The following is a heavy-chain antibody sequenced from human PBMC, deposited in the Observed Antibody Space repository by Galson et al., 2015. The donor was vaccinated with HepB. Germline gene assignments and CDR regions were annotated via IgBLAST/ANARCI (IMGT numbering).Heavy chain of an antibody. D-gene: IGHD3-22*01. CDR1: GCTYSSYA. V-gene: IGHV3-30-3*01. J-gene: IGHJ6*02. Sequence: SLRLYCADSGCTYSSYAMHWVRQAPGKGLEWVAVISYDGSNKYYADSVKGRFTISRDNSKNTLYLQMNSLRAEDTAVYYCASSLSYDSSGYHYPYGMDVWGQGTTVTVSS. CDR3: ASSLSYDSSGYHYPYGMDV. CDR2: ISYDGSNK.